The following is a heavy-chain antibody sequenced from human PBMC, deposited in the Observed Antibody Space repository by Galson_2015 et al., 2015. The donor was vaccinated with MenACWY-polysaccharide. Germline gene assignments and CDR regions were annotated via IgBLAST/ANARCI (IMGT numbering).Heavy chain of an antibody. CDR3: TRIIARKHTFVDS. D-gene: IGHD2-21*01. V-gene: IGHV1-8*01. CDR1: GYTFSSYD. J-gene: IGHJ4*02. Sequence: SVKVSCKASGYTFSSYDINWGRQACGQGLEWMGWMNPNSGNTGYAQKFQGRVAMTRDTATSTAYMELRMLRYDDTAVYYCTRIIARKHTFVDSWGQGTLVSVS. CDR2: MNPNSGNT.